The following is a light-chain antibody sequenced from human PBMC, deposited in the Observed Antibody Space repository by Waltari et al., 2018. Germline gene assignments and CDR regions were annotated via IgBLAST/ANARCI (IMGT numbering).Light chain of an antibody. V-gene: IGLV2-14*03. CDR3: ASYTSSSTWV. Sequence: GQSITISCSGSTSDFSDYNYVSWYQHHPGKAPRLMISDVTKRPSGVSNRFSGSKSGNTASLSISGLQAEDEADYFCASYTSSSTWVFGGGTKLTVL. CDR1: TSDFSDYNY. CDR2: DVT. J-gene: IGLJ3*02.